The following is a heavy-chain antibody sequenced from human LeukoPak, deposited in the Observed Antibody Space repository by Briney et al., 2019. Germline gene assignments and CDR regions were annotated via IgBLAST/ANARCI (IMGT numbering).Heavy chain of an antibody. CDR1: GFTFSSYS. V-gene: IGHV3-48*01. CDR2: ISSSSSTI. J-gene: IGHJ4*02. Sequence: QPGGSLRLSCAASGFTFSSYSMNWVRQAPGKGLEWVSYISSSSSTIYYADSVKGRFTISRDNAKNSLYLQMNSLRAEDTAVYYCARGQHRLGYWGQGTLVTVSS. CDR3: ARGQHRLGY. D-gene: IGHD2-21*01.